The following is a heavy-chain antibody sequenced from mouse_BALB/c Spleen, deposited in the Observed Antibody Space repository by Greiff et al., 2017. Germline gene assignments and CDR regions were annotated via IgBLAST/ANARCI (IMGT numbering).Heavy chain of an antibody. D-gene: IGHD2-1*01. CDR1: GYTFTSYW. CDR3: ARYGNYVYYFDY. V-gene: IGHV1-7*01. Sequence: QVQLQQSGAELAKPGASVKMSCKASGYTFTSYWMHWVKQRPGQGLEWIGYINPSTGYTEYNQKFKDKATLTADKSSSTAYMQLSSLTSEDSAVYYCARYGNYVYYFDYWGQGTTLTVSS. CDR2: INPSTGYT. J-gene: IGHJ2*01.